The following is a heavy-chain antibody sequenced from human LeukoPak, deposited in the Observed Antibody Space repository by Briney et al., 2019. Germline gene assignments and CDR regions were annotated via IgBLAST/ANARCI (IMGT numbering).Heavy chain of an antibody. CDR2: IYYSGST. Sequence: SETLSLTCTVSGGSISSYYWSWIRQPPGKGLEWIGYIYYSGSTNYNPSLKSRVTISVDTSKNQFSLKLSSVTAADTAVYYCARGGYQPLLLDYWGQGTLVTVSS. D-gene: IGHD2-2*01. CDR3: ARGGYQPLLLDY. J-gene: IGHJ4*02. CDR1: GGSISSYY. V-gene: IGHV4-59*01.